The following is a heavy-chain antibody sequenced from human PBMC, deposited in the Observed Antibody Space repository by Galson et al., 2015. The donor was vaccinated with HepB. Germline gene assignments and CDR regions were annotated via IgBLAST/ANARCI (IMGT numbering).Heavy chain of an antibody. CDR1: GFTFSIYA. J-gene: IGHJ6*02. CDR2: IPYDGSSQ. CDR3: AKDGILGTTTQSKGMDV. D-gene: IGHD1-26*01. V-gene: IGHV3-30-3*01. Sequence: SLRLSCAASGFTFSIYAMHWVRQALGKGLEWVALIPYDGSSQYYADSVRGRFTISRDNSKNTLYLQMDRLRPEDTAVYYCAKDGILGTTTQSKGMDVWGQGTTVTVSS.